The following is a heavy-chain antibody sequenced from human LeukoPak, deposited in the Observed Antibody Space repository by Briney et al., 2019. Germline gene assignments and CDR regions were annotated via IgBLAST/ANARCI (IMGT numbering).Heavy chain of an antibody. V-gene: IGHV1-18*01. CDR2: ISAYNGNT. Sequence: ASVKVSCKASGYTFTSYGISWVRQDPGQGLEWMGRISAYNGNTNYAQKLQGRVTMTTDTSTSTAYMELRSLRSDDTAVYYCARDLGLSYSSSWSSTFWGQGTLVTVSS. CDR1: GYTFTSYG. J-gene: IGHJ4*02. D-gene: IGHD6-13*01. CDR3: ARDLGLSYSSSWSSTF.